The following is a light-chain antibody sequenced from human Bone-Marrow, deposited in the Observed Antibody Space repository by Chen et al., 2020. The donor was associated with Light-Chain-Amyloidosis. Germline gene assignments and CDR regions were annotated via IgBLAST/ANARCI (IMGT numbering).Light chain of an antibody. CDR3: QQSYSTLSIT. V-gene: IGKV1-39*01. Sequence: DIQMTQSPSSLSASVGDRVTITCRSSQSISSSLNWYQLKPGKPPKVLIYSGANLHSGVPSRFSGSGYATDFTLTISSLQPEDFATYYCQQSYSTLSITFGQGTRLEIK. CDR1: QSISSS. CDR2: SGA. J-gene: IGKJ5*01.